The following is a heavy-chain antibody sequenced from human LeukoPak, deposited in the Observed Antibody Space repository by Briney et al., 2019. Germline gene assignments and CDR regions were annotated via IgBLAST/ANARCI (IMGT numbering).Heavy chain of an antibody. CDR2: ISSSGTYI. CDR1: GFTVSTHY. Sequence: GGSLRLSCAASGFTVSTHYMNWVRQAPGKGLEWVSSISSSGTYIYYADSLKGRFTISRDNAKNSLHLQMDSLRAEDTAVYYCARGSGVQVWSSLDYWGQGTLVTVSS. V-gene: IGHV3-21*01. J-gene: IGHJ4*02. CDR3: ARGSGVQVWSSLDY. D-gene: IGHD5-18*01.